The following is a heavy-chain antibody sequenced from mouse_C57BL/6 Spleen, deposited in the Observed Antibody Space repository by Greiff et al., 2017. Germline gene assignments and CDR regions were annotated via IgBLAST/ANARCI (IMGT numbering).Heavy chain of an antibody. Sequence: QVQLQQPGTELVKPGASVKLSCKASGYTFTSYWMHWVKQRPGQGLEWIGNINPSNGGTNYNEKFKSKDTLTVNKSSSTAYMQLSSLTSEDAAVYYGAREWDCYDSREFAYWGQGTLVTVSA. D-gene: IGHD2-4*01. CDR3: AREWDCYDSREFAY. CDR1: GYTFTSYW. V-gene: IGHV1-53*01. J-gene: IGHJ3*01. CDR2: INPSNGGT.